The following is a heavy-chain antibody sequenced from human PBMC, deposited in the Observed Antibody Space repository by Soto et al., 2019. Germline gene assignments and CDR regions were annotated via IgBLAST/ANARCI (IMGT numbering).Heavy chain of an antibody. V-gene: IGHV4-34*01. D-gene: IGHD3-3*01. CDR1: GGSFSGYY. CDR2: INHSGST. Sequence: SETLSLTCAVYGGSFSGYYWSWIRQPPGKGLEWIGEINHSGSTNYNPSLKSRVTISVDTSKNQFSLKLSSVTAADTAVYYCARWGGLRFLEWLPNTLYYYYGMDVWGQGTTVTVSS. CDR3: ARWGGLRFLEWLPNTLYYYYGMDV. J-gene: IGHJ6*02.